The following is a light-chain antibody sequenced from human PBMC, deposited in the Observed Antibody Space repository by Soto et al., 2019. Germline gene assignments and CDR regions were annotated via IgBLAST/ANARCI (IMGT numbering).Light chain of an antibody. Sequence: QSALTQPASVSGSPGQSITISCTGTSSDVGGYNSVSWYQQHPGKAPKLVIYDVSNRPSGVSPRFSGSKSGNTASLTISGLQAEDDADYFCSSYTSRNTLVFGTGTKLTV. CDR2: DVS. J-gene: IGLJ1*01. V-gene: IGLV2-14*01. CDR3: SSYTSRNTLV. CDR1: SSDVGGYNS.